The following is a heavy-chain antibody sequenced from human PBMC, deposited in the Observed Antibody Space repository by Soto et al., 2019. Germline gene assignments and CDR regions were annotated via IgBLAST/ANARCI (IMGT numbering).Heavy chain of an antibody. J-gene: IGHJ1*01. D-gene: IGHD2-15*01. CDR3: AKDPYYCSGGSCYFPSYFQH. V-gene: IGHV3-30*18. Sequence: QVQLVESGGGVVQPGRSLRLSCAASGFTFSSYGMHWVRQAPGKGLEWVAVISYDGSNKYYADSVKGRFTISRDNSKNTLYLQMNSLRAEDTAVYYCAKDPYYCSGGSCYFPSYFQHWGQGTLVTVSS. CDR1: GFTFSSYG. CDR2: ISYDGSNK.